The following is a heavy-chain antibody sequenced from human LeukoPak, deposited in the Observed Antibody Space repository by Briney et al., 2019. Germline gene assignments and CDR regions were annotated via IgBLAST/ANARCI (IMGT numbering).Heavy chain of an antibody. CDR1: QFY. CDR3: ASGESYYLEN. CDR2: IYSGGST. Sequence: GGSLRLSCAASQFYMNWVRQAPGKGLEWVSTIYSGGSTYYAASVKGRFIISRDNSKNTLYLQMNSLRAEDTAVYYCASGESYYLENWGQGTLVTVSS. J-gene: IGHJ4*02. V-gene: IGHV3-66*01. D-gene: IGHD1-26*01.